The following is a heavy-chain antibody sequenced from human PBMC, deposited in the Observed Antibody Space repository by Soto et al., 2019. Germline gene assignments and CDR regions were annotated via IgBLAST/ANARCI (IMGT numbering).Heavy chain of an antibody. Sequence: EVQLLESGGGLVQPGGSLRLYCAASGFTFSNYAMSWVRQAPGKGLEGLEWVSSISGSGGSTYYADSVKGRFTISSDDSKNTLYLQMNSLRAEDTAVYYCAKRIAVADNAFDCWGQGTMVTVFS. CDR2: ISGSGGST. CDR3: AKRIAVADNAFDC. D-gene: IGHD6-19*01. V-gene: IGHV3-23*01. J-gene: IGHJ3*01. CDR1: GFTFSNYA.